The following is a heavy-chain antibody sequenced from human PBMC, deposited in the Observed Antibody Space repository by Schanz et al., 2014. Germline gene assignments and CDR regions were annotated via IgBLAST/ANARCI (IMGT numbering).Heavy chain of an antibody. CDR1: GFTFSTYA. Sequence: EVQLLDSGGGLVQPGGSLRLSCAASGFTFSTYAMSWVRQAPGKGLEWVSTISASGGSTYYADSVKGRFTISRDNSKNILYLQMNSLRAEDTAVFYCAKGMGYCSGGTCYDYYYYGLDVWGQGTTVTVSS. CDR3: AKGMGYCSGGTCYDYYYYGLDV. D-gene: IGHD2-15*01. J-gene: IGHJ6*02. V-gene: IGHV3-23*01. CDR2: ISASGGST.